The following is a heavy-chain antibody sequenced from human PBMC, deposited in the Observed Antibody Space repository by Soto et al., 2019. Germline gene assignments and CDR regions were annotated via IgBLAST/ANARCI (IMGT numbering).Heavy chain of an antibody. CDR2: IIGGDGDK. Sequence: GGSLRLSCAASGFTFRTFTMNWVRQAPGKGLEWVSGIIGGDGDKYYSDSVKGRFTISRDNSKDMLFLQMSSLRVDDTAVYYCAKDRDPDCIWTFDSWGQGTLVTVSS. V-gene: IGHV3-23*01. CDR3: AKDRDPDCIWTFDS. CDR1: GFTFRTFT. J-gene: IGHJ5*01. D-gene: IGHD3-9*01.